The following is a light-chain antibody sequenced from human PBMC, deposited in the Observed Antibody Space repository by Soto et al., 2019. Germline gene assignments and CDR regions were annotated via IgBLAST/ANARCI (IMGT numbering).Light chain of an antibody. CDR2: NNN. Sequence: QPVLTQPPSASGTPGQRVTISCSGSTSNIGSNTVNWYQQLPRTAPKLLIYNNNNRPSGVPDRFSASKSGTSAALAISGLQSEDEADYYCAAWDGGLSGPVFGGGTKLTVL. J-gene: IGLJ2*01. CDR1: TSNIGSNT. CDR3: AAWDGGLSGPV. V-gene: IGLV1-44*01.